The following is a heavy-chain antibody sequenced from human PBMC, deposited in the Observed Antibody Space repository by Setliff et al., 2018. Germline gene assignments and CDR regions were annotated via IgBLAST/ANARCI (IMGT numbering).Heavy chain of an antibody. J-gene: IGHJ5*02. CDR2: IYYSGST. V-gene: IGHV4-39*07. D-gene: IGHD3-3*02. Sequence: SETLSLTCTVSGGSISSGSYYWGWIRQPPGKGLEWIGSIYYSGSTYYNPSLKSRVTISVDTSKNQFSLKLSSVTAADTAVYYCARAGFELGQYNWFDPWGQGTLVTVSS. CDR1: GGSISSGSYY. CDR3: ARAGFELGQYNWFDP.